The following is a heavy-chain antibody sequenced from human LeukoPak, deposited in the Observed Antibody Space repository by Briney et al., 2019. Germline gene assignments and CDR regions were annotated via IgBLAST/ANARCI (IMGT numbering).Heavy chain of an antibody. V-gene: IGHV3-48*03. D-gene: IGHD4-17*01. CDR2: ISSSGNTI. CDR3: ARERIYGDYFDY. CDR1: GFTFSSYE. Sequence: GGSLRLSCAASGFTFSSYEFNWVRQVPGKGLEWVSYISSSGNTIYYADSVKGRFTVSRDNAKNSLFQQMNGLRAEDTAIYYCARERIYGDYFDYWGQGALVTVSS. J-gene: IGHJ4*02.